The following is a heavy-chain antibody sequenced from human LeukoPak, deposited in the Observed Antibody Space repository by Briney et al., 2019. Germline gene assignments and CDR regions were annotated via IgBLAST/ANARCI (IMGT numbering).Heavy chain of an antibody. V-gene: IGHV1-18*01. D-gene: IGHD5-12*01. CDR1: GYTFTSYG. J-gene: IGHJ6*02. Sequence: AASVKVSCKASGYTFTSYGISWVRQAPGQGLEWMGWICAYNGNTNYAQKPQGRVTMTTDTSTSTAYMELRSLRSDDTAVYYCARDIVATILGIYYYYYGMDVWGQGTTVTVSS. CDR2: ICAYNGNT. CDR3: ARDIVATILGIYYYYYGMDV.